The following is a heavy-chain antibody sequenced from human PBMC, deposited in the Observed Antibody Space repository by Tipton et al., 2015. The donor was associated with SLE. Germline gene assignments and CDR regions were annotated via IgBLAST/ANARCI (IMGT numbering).Heavy chain of an antibody. D-gene: IGHD3-10*01. Sequence: TLSLTCTVSGGSFSSTFYYWGWIRQSPGKGLEWIGSMHYSGNTYYNPSLKSRVIMSIDTSKNQLSLKLTSVTAADTAVYYCARVGYLGSGKTWDMDVWGKGITVTVSS. J-gene: IGHJ6*03. V-gene: IGHV4-39*07. CDR3: ARVGYLGSGKTWDMDV. CDR2: MHYSGNT. CDR1: GGSFSSTFYY.